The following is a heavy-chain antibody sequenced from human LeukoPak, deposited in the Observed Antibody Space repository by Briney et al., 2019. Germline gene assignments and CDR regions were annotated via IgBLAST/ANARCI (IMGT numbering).Heavy chain of an antibody. J-gene: IGHJ4*02. CDR1: GGSFSGYY. CDR2: INHSGST. V-gene: IGHV4-34*01. CDR3: ARAWGCSGGSCPSDY. D-gene: IGHD2-15*01. Sequence: PSETLSLTCAVYGGSFSGYYWSWIRQPPGKGLEWIGEINHSGSTNYNPSLKSRVTISVDTSKNQFSLRLSSVTAADTAVYYCARAWGCSGGSCPSDYWGQGTLVTVSS.